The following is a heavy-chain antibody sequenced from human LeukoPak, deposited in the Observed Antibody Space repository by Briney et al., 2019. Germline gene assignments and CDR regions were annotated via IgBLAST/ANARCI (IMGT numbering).Heavy chain of an antibody. CDR1: GFTFSRSG. J-gene: IGHJ3*02. CDR2: IGYDGSKI. CDR3: AKEGRGGFDI. D-gene: IGHD3-16*01. V-gene: IGHV3-30*02. Sequence: PGGSLRLSCAASGFTFSRSGMHWVRQAPGKGLEWVTFIGYDGSKIYYADSVKGRFTVSRDNSKNMLYLQMNSLRAEDTAVYYCAKEGRGGFDIWGQGTTVTVSS.